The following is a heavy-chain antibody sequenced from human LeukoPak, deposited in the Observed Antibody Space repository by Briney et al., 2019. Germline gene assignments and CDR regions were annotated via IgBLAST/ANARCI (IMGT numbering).Heavy chain of an antibody. Sequence: SVKVSCKASGGTFSSYAISWLRQAPGQGLEWMGGIIPIFGTANYAQKFQGRVTITADKSTSTAYMELSSLRSEDTAVYYCARDFGYSSSWYNYFDYWGQGTLVTVSS. CDR2: IIPIFGTA. J-gene: IGHJ4*02. CDR1: GGTFSSYA. CDR3: ARDFGYSSSWYNYFDY. D-gene: IGHD6-13*01. V-gene: IGHV1-69*06.